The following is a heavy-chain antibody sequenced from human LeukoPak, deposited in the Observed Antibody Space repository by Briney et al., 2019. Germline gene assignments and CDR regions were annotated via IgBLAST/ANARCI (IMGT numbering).Heavy chain of an antibody. CDR1: GGSISSTGYY. CDR2: IYYSGST. J-gene: IGHJ4*02. CDR3: ARHSRNTFGVVVVPYYFDY. V-gene: IGHV4-39*01. Sequence: SVTLSLTCTVSGGSISSTGYYWGWVRQPPGKGLEWIGSIYYSGSTYYSPSLKSRVTISVDTSKNQFSLRLSSVTAADTAVYYCARHSRNTFGVVVVPYYFDYWGQGTLVTVSS. D-gene: IGHD3-16*02.